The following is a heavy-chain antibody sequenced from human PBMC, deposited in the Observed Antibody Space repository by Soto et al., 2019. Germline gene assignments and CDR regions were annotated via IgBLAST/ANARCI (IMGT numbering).Heavy chain of an antibody. CDR2: INHSGST. D-gene: IGHD2-2*01. CDR1: GGSFSGYY. CDR3: ARGGQDCSSTSCQRYYYMDV. V-gene: IGHV4-34*01. J-gene: IGHJ6*03. Sequence: SETLSLTCAVYGGSFSGYYWSWIRQPPGKGLEWIGEINHSGSTNYNPSLKSRVTISVDTSKNQFSLKLSSVTAADTAVYYCARGGQDCSSTSCQRYYYMDVWGKGTTVTVSS.